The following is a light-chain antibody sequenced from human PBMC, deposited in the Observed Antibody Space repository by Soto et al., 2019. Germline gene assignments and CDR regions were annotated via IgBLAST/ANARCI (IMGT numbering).Light chain of an antibody. J-gene: IGKJ2*01. CDR1: QRVSSRY. Sequence: EIVLTQSPGTLSLSPGEKATLSCRASQRVSSRYLAWYQQEPGQAPRLLIYGASSRATGIPDRFSGSGSGTDFTLTISGLEPEDFAVYYCQQYESSPPYTFGQGTKLEIK. CDR2: GAS. V-gene: IGKV3-20*01. CDR3: QQYESSPPYT.